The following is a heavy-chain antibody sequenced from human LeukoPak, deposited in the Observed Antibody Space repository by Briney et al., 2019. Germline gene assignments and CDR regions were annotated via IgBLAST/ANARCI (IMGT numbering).Heavy chain of an antibody. Sequence: ASVKVSCKASGYTFTGYYMHWVRQAPGQGLEWMGWINLNSGGTNYAQKFQGRVTMTRDTSISTAYMELSRLRSDDTAVYYCASCIAAAGPASDWGQGTLVTVSS. CDR3: ASCIAAAGPASD. J-gene: IGHJ4*02. V-gene: IGHV1-2*02. CDR1: GYTFTGYY. CDR2: INLNSGGT. D-gene: IGHD6-13*01.